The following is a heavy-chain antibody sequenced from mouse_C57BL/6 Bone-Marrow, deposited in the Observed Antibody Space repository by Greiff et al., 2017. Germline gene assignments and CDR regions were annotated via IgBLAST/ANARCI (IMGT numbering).Heavy chain of an antibody. CDR3: TSYYGKGDYAMDY. Sequence: QVQLQQSGAELVRPGASVTLSCKASGYTFTDYEMHWVKQTPVHGLEWIGAIDPETGGTAYNQKFKGKAILTADKSSSTAYMELRSLTSEDSAVYYCTSYYGKGDYAMDYGGQGTSVTVSS. CDR1: GYTFTDYE. J-gene: IGHJ4*01. D-gene: IGHD2-1*01. CDR2: IDPETGGT. V-gene: IGHV1-15*01.